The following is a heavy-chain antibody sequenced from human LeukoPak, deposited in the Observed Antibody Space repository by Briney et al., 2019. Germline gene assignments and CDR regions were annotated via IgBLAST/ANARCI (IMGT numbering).Heavy chain of an antibody. CDR3: ALGYCGGGSCYAQEYFQH. Sequence: NPSETLSLTCTVSGGSISSYYWSWIRQPPGKGLEWIGYIYYSGSTYYNPSLKSRVTISVDTSKNQFSLKLSSVTAADTAVYYCALGYCGGGSCYAQEYFQHWGQGTLVTVSS. CDR1: GGSISSYY. V-gene: IGHV4-59*06. J-gene: IGHJ1*01. D-gene: IGHD2-15*01. CDR2: IYYSGST.